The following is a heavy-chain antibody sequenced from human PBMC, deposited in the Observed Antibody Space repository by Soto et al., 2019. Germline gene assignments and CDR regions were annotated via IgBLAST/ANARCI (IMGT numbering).Heavy chain of an antibody. J-gene: IGHJ4*02. CDR3: ARPEATALDF. CDR2: AHHSGRT. Sequence: PSETLSLTCTVSGGSISSSTYYWGWMRQPPGKGLEWIGEAHHSGRTNYNPSLKSRVTISVDRSQNLFSLQLTSVTAADTAVYFCARPEATALDFWGQGILVTVSS. CDR1: GGSISSSTYY. V-gene: IGHV4-39*07.